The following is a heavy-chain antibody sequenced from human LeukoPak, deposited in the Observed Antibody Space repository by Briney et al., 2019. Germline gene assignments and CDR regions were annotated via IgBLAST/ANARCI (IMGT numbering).Heavy chain of an antibody. Sequence: GGSLRLSCAASGFTFSSYVMSWVRQAPGKGLEWVSDIVGSGGKTYYTDSVKGRFTITRDNSKNTMYLQMYSLRAEDTAVYYCARAGSSNWFDPWGQGTLVTVSS. D-gene: IGHD3-10*01. CDR2: IVGSGGKT. CDR1: GFTFSSYV. CDR3: ARAGSSNWFDP. J-gene: IGHJ5*02. V-gene: IGHV3-23*01.